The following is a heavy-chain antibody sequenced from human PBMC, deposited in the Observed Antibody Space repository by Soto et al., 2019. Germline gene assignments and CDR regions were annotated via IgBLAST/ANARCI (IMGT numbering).Heavy chain of an antibody. CDR3: ASPSGAHYDILTGYYSRGSEGGYYYGMDV. D-gene: IGHD3-9*01. J-gene: IGHJ6*02. CDR1: GYSFTSYW. Sequence: GESLKISCKGSGYSFTSYWISWVRQMPGKGLEWMGRIDPSDSYTNYSPSFQGHVTISADKSISTAYLQWSSLKASDTAMYYCASPSGAHYDILTGYYSRGSEGGYYYGMDVWGQGTTVTVSS. V-gene: IGHV5-10-1*01. CDR2: IDPSDSYT.